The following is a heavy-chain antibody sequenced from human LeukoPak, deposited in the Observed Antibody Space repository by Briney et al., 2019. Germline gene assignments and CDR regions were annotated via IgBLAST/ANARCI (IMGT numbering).Heavy chain of an antibody. CDR1: GYTFTNYD. J-gene: IGHJ4*02. CDR2: MNPNSGNT. D-gene: IGHD3-22*01. CDR3: ARGPQWGYYDSSGYYY. Sequence: ASVKVSCKASGYTFTNYDINWVRQATGQGLEWMGWMNPNSGNTKYAQKFQGRVTMTRSTSMSTAYMELSSLRSEDTAVYYCARGPQWGYYDSSGYYYWGQGTLVTVSS. V-gene: IGHV1-8*01.